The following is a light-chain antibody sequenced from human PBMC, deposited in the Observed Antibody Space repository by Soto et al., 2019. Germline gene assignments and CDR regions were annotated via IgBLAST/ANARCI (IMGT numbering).Light chain of an antibody. J-gene: IGLJ1*01. V-gene: IGLV2-23*01. CDR2: KGT. CDR3: CSSAPESTYV. Sequence: QSVLAQPASVSGSPGQSITISCTGTSSDVGAYDSVSWYQQHPHKAPQLIIYKGTQRPSGVSNRFSGSTSGSAASLTISGLQADDEADYFCCSSAPESTYVCGTGTKVTVL. CDR1: SSDVGAYDS.